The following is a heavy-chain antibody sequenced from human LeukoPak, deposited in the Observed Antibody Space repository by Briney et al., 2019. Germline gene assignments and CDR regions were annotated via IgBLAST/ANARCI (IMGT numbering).Heavy chain of an antibody. Sequence: GGSLRLSCAASGFTFRNYAMSWVRQAPGKGLEWVSTISDSGGNTYYADSVRGRFTISRDNSKNTLYLQMNSLRAEDTAVYYCARVRDYYDSSGYFYFDYWGQGTLVTVSS. CDR2: ISDSGGNT. V-gene: IGHV3-23*01. CDR1: GFTFRNYA. D-gene: IGHD3-22*01. J-gene: IGHJ4*02. CDR3: ARVRDYYDSSGYFYFDY.